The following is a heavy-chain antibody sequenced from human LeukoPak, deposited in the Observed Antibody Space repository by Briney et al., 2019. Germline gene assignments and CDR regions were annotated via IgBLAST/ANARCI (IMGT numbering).Heavy chain of an antibody. CDR3: ARRGTSWYAAVY. V-gene: IGHV3-21*06. J-gene: IGHJ4*02. CDR2: IRTSGST. CDR1: GFTFSNYA. D-gene: IGHD6-13*01. Sequence: GGSLRLSCGASGFTFSNYAMSWVRQAPGKGLEWVSAIRTSGSTYYADSVKGRFTISRDNAKNSLYLQMNSLRAEDTAVYYCARRGTSWYAAVYWGQGTLVTVSS.